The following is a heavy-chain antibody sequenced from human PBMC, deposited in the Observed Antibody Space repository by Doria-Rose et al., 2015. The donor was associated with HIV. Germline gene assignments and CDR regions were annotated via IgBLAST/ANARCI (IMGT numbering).Heavy chain of an antibody. Sequence: EVQLVESGGGLVKPGGSLRLSCAASGFSFSHYSMNWIRQAPGKVLEWVASITSGSTNSVYADSLMARFSISRDNAKISLYLQMDSLSAGDTAVYYCARKGMGHYFDFWGQGTPVTVSP. CDR1: GFSFSHYS. J-gene: IGHJ4*02. CDR3: ARKGMGHYFDF. V-gene: IGHV3-21*01. D-gene: IGHD2-8*01. CDR2: ITSGSTNS.